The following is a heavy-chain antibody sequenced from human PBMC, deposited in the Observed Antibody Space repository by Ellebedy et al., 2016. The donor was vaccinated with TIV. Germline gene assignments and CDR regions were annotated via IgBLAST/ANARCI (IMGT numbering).Heavy chain of an antibody. J-gene: IGHJ6*02. CDR1: GGSISSYY. CDR2: IYYSGST. D-gene: IGHD3-9*01. V-gene: IGHV4-59*01. Sequence: SETLSLTCTVSGGSISSYYWSWIRQPPGKGLEWIGYIYYSGSTNYNPSLKSRVTISVDTSKNQFSLKLSSVTAADTAVYYCARSHFDWLLPDYYYGMDVWGQGTTVTVSS. CDR3: ARSHFDWLLPDYYYGMDV.